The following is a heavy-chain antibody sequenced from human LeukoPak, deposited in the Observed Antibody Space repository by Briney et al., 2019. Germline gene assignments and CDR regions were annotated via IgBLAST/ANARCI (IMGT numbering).Heavy chain of an antibody. CDR1: GGSFSGYY. V-gene: IGHV4-34*01. D-gene: IGHD5-18*01. J-gene: IGHJ5*02. CDR2: INHSGST. Sequence: SETLSLTCAVYGGSFSGYYWSWIRQPPGKGLEWIGEINHSGSTNYNPSLKSRFTISVDTSKNQFSLKLSSVTAADTAVYYCARGTSGYSYGYNWFDPWGQGTLVTVSS. CDR3: ARGTSGYSYGYNWFDP.